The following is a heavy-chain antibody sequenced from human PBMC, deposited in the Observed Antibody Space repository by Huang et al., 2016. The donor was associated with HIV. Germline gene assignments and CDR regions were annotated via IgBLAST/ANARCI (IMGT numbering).Heavy chain of an antibody. CDR3: ATGFDVFFDF. J-gene: IGHJ4*02. Sequence: QVQLVQSRAEVKKPGASVKVSCKVSEYTLTELSIHWMRQPHGKGLEWMGGFEPEMGETIYAQKGQGRVTMTEDTATETAFMELSGLRPEDTAVYYGATGFDVFFDFWGQGTLVTVSS. D-gene: IGHD3-9*01. CDR2: FEPEMGET. V-gene: IGHV1-24*01. CDR1: EYTLTELS.